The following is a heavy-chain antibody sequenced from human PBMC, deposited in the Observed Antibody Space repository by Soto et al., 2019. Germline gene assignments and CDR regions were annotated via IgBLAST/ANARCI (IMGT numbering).Heavy chain of an antibody. V-gene: IGHV5-51*01. J-gene: IGHJ4*02. CDR2: IFPVDSDT. Sequence: GESLKISCEGSGYSFTTYWIAWVRQMPGRGLEWMGIIFPVDSDTRYSPSFQGQVTISADKSTSTAYLQWSSLKASDTAMYYCATTYYYDSSGYYYLDYWGQGTLVTVSS. D-gene: IGHD3-22*01. CDR1: GYSFTTYW. CDR3: ATTYYYDSSGYYYLDY.